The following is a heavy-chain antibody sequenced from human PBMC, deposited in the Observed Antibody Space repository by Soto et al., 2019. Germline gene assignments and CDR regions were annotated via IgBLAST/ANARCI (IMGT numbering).Heavy chain of an antibody. CDR2: INPNSGGT. V-gene: IGHV1-2*04. Sequence: ASVKVSCKASGYTFTGYYMHWVRQAPGQGLEWMGWINPNSGGTNYAQKFQGWVTMTRDTSISTAYMELSGLRSDDTAVYYCARADGTYCSSTSCPGFGAFDIWGQGTMVTVSS. D-gene: IGHD2-2*01. CDR1: GYTFTGYY. CDR3: ARADGTYCSSTSCPGFGAFDI. J-gene: IGHJ3*02.